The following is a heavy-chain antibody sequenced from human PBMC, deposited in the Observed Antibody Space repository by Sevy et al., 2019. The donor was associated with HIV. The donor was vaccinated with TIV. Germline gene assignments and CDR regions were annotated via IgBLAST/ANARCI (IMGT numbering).Heavy chain of an antibody. D-gene: IGHD6-19*01. CDR3: ARVLVVAGTTPPYYFDY. Sequence: SETLSLTCTVSGDSISSYHWSWIRQPPGKGLEWIGYIYNSGTTKYNPSLKSRVTISVDTSKNQFSLRLTSMTAADKAVYYCARVLVVAGTTPPYYFDYWGQGSLVTVSS. CDR1: GDSISSYH. CDR2: IYNSGTT. J-gene: IGHJ4*02. V-gene: IGHV4-59*01.